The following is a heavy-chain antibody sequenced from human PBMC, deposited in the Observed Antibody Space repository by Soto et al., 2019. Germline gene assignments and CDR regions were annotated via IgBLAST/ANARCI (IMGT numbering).Heavy chain of an antibody. CDR1: GYTFTSYD. Sequence: ASVKVSCKASGYTFTSYDINWVRQATGQGLEWMGWMNPNSGNTGYAQKFQGRVTMTRKTSISTAYMELSSLRSEDTAVYYCARDQGDYIWGSYRVFDYWGQGTLVTVSS. D-gene: IGHD3-16*02. V-gene: IGHV1-8*01. CDR3: ARDQGDYIWGSYRVFDY. J-gene: IGHJ4*02. CDR2: MNPNSGNT.